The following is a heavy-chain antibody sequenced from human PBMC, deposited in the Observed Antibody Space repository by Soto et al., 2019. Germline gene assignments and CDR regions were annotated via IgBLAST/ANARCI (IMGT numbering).Heavy chain of an antibody. J-gene: IGHJ3*02. V-gene: IGHV4-4*02. D-gene: IGHD3-16*01. CDR1: SGCISSNDW. CDR2: THHNGGA. Sequence: QVQFQESGPGLVKPSGTLSLICLVSSGCISSNDWWTWVRQPPGKGLEWIGDTHHNGGADYNPSLTSRGTLEEDTAMYLCALNLTSVTAADTAVYYCATRDYGGPIWGQGTMVTVSS. CDR3: ATRDYGGPI.